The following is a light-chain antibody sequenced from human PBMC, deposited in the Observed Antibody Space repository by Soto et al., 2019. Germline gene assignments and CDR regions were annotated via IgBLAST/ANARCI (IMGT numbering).Light chain of an antibody. CDR1: SSDIGSYNL. J-gene: IGLJ2*01. Sequence: QSALTQPGSVSGSPGQSITISCSGTSSDIGSYNLVSWYQQHPGKAPKVIIFEGSRLPSGVSSRFSGSKSGNTASLTISGLRPEDEADYYCSSYAGSNVLVVFGGGTKLTVL. V-gene: IGLV2-23*01. CDR3: SSYAGSNVLVV. CDR2: EGS.